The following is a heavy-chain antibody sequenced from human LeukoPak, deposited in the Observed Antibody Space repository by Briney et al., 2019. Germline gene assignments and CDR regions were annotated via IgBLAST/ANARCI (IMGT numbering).Heavy chain of an antibody. CDR3: ARTTGHFDC. CDR1: GDSVSSKSAA. CDR2: TYYRSKWYN. V-gene: IGHV6-1*01. D-gene: IGHD2-8*02. Sequence: SQTLSLTCAISGDSVSSKSAAWNWIRQSRSRGLECLVRTYYRSKWYNEYAVSVKSRITINPATSKNQFSLQLNSVAPEDTAVYYCARTTGHFDCWGQGTLVTVSS. J-gene: IGHJ4*02.